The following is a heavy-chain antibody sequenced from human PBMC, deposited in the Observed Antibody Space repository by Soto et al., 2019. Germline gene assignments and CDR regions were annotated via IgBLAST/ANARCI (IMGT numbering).Heavy chain of an antibody. CDR2: ISWNSGSI. CDR3: AKDSYCSSTSCGFDP. Sequence: EVQLVESGGGLVQPGRSLRLSCAASGFTFDDYAMHWVRQAPGKGLEWVSGISWNSGSIGYADSVKGRFTISRDTAKNSLYLQMNSLRAEDTALYYCAKDSYCSSTSCGFDPWGQGTLVTVSS. V-gene: IGHV3-9*01. D-gene: IGHD2-2*01. J-gene: IGHJ5*02. CDR1: GFTFDDYA.